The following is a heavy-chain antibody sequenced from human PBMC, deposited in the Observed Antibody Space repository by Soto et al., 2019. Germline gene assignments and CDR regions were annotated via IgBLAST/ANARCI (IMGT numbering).Heavy chain of an antibody. CDR2: IKEDGSEK. CDR1: RFTFSGYW. V-gene: IGHV3-7*01. J-gene: IGHJ3*02. Sequence: EVQLVESGGDLVQPGGSLRLSCADSRFTFSGYWMYWVRQAPWKGLEWVANIKEDGSEKNYVDSVRGRFTISRDNAKNSLYLQMNSLRAEDTAEYYCARGARIWGQGTMVTVS. CDR3: ARGARI.